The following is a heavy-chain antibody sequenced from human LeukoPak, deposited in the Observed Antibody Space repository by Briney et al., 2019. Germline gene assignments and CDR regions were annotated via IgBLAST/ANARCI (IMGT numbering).Heavy chain of an antibody. Sequence: GGSLRLSCAASGFTFSSYAMSWVRQAPGKGLECVSSISESGDNTYYADSVKGRFTISRDNSKNTLYLQMDGLRAEDTAVYYCAKAGVFDAFDIWGQGTMVTVSS. D-gene: IGHD3-10*01. V-gene: IGHV3-23*01. CDR2: ISESGDNT. CDR1: GFTFSSYA. J-gene: IGHJ3*02. CDR3: AKAGVFDAFDI.